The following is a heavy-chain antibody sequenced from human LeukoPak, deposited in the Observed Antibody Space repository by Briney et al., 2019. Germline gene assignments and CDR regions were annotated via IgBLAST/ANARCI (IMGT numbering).Heavy chain of an antibody. CDR2: IYSGGST. Sequence: GGSLRLSCAASGFTVSSNYMSWVRQAPGKGLEWVSVIYSGGSTYYADSVKGRFTISRHNSKNTLYLQMNSLRAEDTAVYYCARSGIAVAGIGIGNWYFDLWGRGTLVTVSS. V-gene: IGHV3-53*04. J-gene: IGHJ2*01. CDR3: ARSGIAVAGIGIGNWYFDL. D-gene: IGHD6-13*01. CDR1: GFTVSSNY.